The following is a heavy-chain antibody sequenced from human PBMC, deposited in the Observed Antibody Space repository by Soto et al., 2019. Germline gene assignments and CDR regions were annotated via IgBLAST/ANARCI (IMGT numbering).Heavy chain of an antibody. V-gene: IGHV3-64*01. J-gene: IGHJ4*02. D-gene: IGHD3-22*01. CDR2: ISSNGGST. CDR1: GFTFSSYA. Sequence: EVQLVESGGGLVQPGGSLRLSCAASGFTFSSYAMHWVRQAPGKGLEYVSAISSNGGSTYYANSVKGRFTISRDNSKNTLYLQMGSLRAEDMAVYYCARCLDDSSGYYPTCYFDYWGQGTLVTVSS. CDR3: ARCLDDSSGYYPTCYFDY.